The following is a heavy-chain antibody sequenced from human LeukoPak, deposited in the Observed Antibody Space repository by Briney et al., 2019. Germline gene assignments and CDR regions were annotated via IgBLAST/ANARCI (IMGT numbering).Heavy chain of an antibody. J-gene: IGHJ4*02. CDR2: ISASGGST. Sequence: QPGGSLRLSCSASGFIISDYAMHWVRQAPGKGLEYVSAISASGGSTYYADSVKGRVTISRDTSKNTLYLQLRSLRAEDTAMYHCVKDLYKGDTASWYFFHYWGQGTLVTVSS. CDR3: VKDLYKGDTASWYFFHY. V-gene: IGHV3-64D*06. D-gene: IGHD6-13*01. CDR1: GFIISDYA.